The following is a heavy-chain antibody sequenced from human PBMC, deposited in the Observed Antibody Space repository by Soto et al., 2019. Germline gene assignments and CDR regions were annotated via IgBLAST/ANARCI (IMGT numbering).Heavy chain of an antibody. V-gene: IGHV3-9*01. Sequence: EVQLVESGGGLVQPGRSLRLSCAASGFTFDDYAMHWVRQAPGKGLEWVSGISWNSGSIGYADSVKGRFTISRDNAKNSLYLQMHSLRAEDTAVYYCAKDRRGEFGMVRGDIIRDYYYMDVWGKGTTVTVCS. CDR2: ISWNSGSI. CDR3: AKDRRGEFGMVRGDIIRDYYYMDV. J-gene: IGHJ6*03. D-gene: IGHD3-10*01. CDR1: GFTFDDYA.